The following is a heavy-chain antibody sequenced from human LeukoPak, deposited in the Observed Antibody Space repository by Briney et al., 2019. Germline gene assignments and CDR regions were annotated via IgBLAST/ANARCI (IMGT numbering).Heavy chain of an antibody. V-gene: IGHV4-39*01. CDR2: IYYSGST. CDR1: GGSISSSSYY. CDR3: ARHYSGYDGWFDP. J-gene: IGHJ5*02. D-gene: IGHD5-12*01. Sequence: SETLSLTCTVSGGSISSSSYYWGWLRQPPGKGLEWIGSIYYSGSTYYNPSLKSRVTISVDTSKNQFSLKLSSVTAADTAVYYCARHYSGYDGWFDPWGQGTLVTVSS.